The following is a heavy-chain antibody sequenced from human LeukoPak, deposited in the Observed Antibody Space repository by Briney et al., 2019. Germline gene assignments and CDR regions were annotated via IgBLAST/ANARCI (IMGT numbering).Heavy chain of an antibody. CDR2: INTNTGNP. CDR3: ARGDDYVWGSYRYVFDY. CDR1: GYTFTSYA. Sequence: ASVKVSCKASGYTFTSYAMNWVRQAPGQGLEWMGWINTNTGNPTYAQGFTGRFVFPLDTSVSTAYLQISSLKAEDTAVYYCARGDDYVWGSYRYVFDYWGQGTLVTVSS. J-gene: IGHJ4*02. V-gene: IGHV7-4-1*02. D-gene: IGHD3-16*02.